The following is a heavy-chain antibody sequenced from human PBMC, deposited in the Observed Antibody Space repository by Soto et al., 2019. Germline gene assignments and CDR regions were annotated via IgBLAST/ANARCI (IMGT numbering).Heavy chain of an antibody. D-gene: IGHD1-1*01. Sequence: SETLSLTCTVSGGSISSYYWSWIRQPPGKGLEWIGYIYYSGSTNYNPPLKSRVTISVDTSKNQFSLKLTSVTAADTAVYYCASNQLGRIDYWGQGTLVTVSS. J-gene: IGHJ4*02. CDR3: ASNQLGRIDY. CDR2: IYYSGST. V-gene: IGHV4-59*01. CDR1: GGSISSYY.